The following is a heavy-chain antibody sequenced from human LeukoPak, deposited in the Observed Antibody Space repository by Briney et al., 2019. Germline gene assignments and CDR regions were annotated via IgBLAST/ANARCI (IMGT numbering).Heavy chain of an antibody. CDR3: ARETMVTAIPDQFDY. CDR1: GYTFTSYG. D-gene: IGHD2-21*02. J-gene: IGHJ4*02. CDR2: ISAYNGNT. V-gene: IGHV1-18*01. Sequence: ASVKVSCKASGYTFTSYGINWVRQAPGQGLEWMGWISAYNGNTNYAQKLQGRVTITADKSTSTAYMELSSLRSEDTAVYYCARETMVTAIPDQFDYWGQGTLVTVSS.